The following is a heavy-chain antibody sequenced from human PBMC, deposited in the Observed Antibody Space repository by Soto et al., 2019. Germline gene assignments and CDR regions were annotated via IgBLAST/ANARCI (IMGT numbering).Heavy chain of an antibody. CDR3: ARVRTITIFGVVIPNWFDP. D-gene: IGHD3-3*01. V-gene: IGHV5-51*03. CDR2: IYPGDSDT. CDR1: GYSFTSYW. J-gene: IGHJ5*02. Sequence: EVQLVQSGAEVKKPGESLKISCKGSGYSFTSYWIGWVRQMPGKGLEWMGIIYPGDSDTRYSPSFQGQVTISADKSISTAYLQWSSLKASDTAMYYCARVRTITIFGVVIPNWFDPWGQGTLVTVSS.